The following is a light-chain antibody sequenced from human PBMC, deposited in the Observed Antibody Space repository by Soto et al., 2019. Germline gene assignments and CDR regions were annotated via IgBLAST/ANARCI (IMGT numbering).Light chain of an antibody. CDR3: SSYTSSSTVV. CDR1: SSDVGGYNY. CDR2: DVS. V-gene: IGLV2-14*01. J-gene: IGLJ2*01. Sequence: QSVLTQPASVSGSPGLSITISCTGTSSDVGGYNYVSWYQQHPGKAPKLMIYDVSNRPSGVSNRFSGSKSGNTASLTISGLQAEDEADYYCSSYTSSSTVVFAGGTKLTVL.